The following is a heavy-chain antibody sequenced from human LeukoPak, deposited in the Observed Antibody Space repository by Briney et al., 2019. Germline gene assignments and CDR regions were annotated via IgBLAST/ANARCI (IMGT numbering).Heavy chain of an antibody. CDR2: ISYDGSNK. CDR3: ARSRGGWLQQIDY. J-gene: IGHJ4*02. V-gene: IGHV3-30*04. CDR1: GFTFSSYA. D-gene: IGHD5-24*01. Sequence: AGGSLRLSCAASGFTFSSYAMHWVRQAPGKGQEWVAVISYDGSNKYYADSVKGRFTISRDNSKNTLYLQMNSLRAEDTAVYYCARSRGGWLQQIDYWGQGTLVTVSS.